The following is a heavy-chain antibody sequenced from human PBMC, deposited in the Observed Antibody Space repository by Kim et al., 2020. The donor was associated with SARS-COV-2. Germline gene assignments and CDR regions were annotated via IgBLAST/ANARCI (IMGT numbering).Heavy chain of an antibody. D-gene: IGHD3-22*01. V-gene: IGHV4-39*01. J-gene: IGHJ4*02. Sequence: SETLSLTCTVSGGSISSSSYYWGWIRQPPGKGLEWIGSIYYSGSTYYNPSLKSRVTISVDTSKNQFSLKLSSVTAADTAVYYCATPSEYWYDSSGYSYWGQGTLVTVSS. CDR1: GGSISSSSYY. CDR3: ATPSEYWYDSSGYSY. CDR2: IYYSGST.